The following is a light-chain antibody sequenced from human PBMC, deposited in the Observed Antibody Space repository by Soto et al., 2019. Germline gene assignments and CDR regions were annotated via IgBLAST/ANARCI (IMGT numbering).Light chain of an antibody. J-gene: IGLJ1*01. CDR3: QVWDSSTYV. V-gene: IGLV3-9*01. CDR1: NIGRKN. Sequence: SYERSQPLSVSVALEQTARMTCGGNNIGRKNVQWYQQKPGRAPVLVIYRNNNRPSGIPERFSGSNSGNTATLTISRAQAGDESDYYCQVWDSSTYVFGTGTNSPS. CDR2: RNN.